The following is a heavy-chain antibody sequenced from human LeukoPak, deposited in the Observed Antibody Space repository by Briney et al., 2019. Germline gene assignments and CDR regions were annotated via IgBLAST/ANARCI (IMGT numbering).Heavy chain of an antibody. V-gene: IGHV3-53*01. J-gene: IGHJ6*03. D-gene: IGHD6-19*01. CDR1: GFTVSFNY. CDR2: IYSGGST. CDR3: ARAQWRTYSYYYMDV. Sequence: VGSLRLSCAASGFTVSFNYMSWVRQAPGKGLEWISVIYSGGSTYYADSVKGRFTISRDDSKNTLYLQMNSLRAEDTAIYYCARAQWRTYSYYYMDVWGKGTTVTVSS.